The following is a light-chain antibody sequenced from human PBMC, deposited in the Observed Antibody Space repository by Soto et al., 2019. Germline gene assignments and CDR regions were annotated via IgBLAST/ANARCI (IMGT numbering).Light chain of an antibody. J-gene: IGKJ1*01. CDR3: QQYIDYPWT. CDR1: QSLSSW. CDR2: KAS. Sequence: DIQMTQSPSTLSASVGDGVTITCRASQSLSSWLAWYQQKPGKAPKLLIYKASSLESGVPSRFSGSGSGTEFSLTISSLQPDDFATYYCQQYIDYPWTFGQGTKVEIK. V-gene: IGKV1-5*03.